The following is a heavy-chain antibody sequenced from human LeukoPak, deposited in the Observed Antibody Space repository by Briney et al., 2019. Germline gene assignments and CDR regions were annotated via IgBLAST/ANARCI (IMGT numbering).Heavy chain of an antibody. CDR3: ARAPNYDVLTGYYRPYYFDY. V-gene: IGHV4-59*08. D-gene: IGHD3-9*01. CDR1: GGSIRSFY. CDR2: MFYSGNT. Sequence: PSETLSLTCTVSGGSIRSFYWSWIRQPPRKGLEWIAYMFYSGNTYYNPSLKSRVTMSVDTSNNQFSLRLSSVTAADTAVYYCARAPNYDVLTGYYRPYYFDYWGQGTLVTVSS. J-gene: IGHJ4*02.